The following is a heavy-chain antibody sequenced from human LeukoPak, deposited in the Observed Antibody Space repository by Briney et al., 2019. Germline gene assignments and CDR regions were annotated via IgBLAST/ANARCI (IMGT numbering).Heavy chain of an antibody. V-gene: IGHV3-21*01. D-gene: IGHD2-2*01. CDR3: AGVPAARDYCYYGMDV. J-gene: IGHJ6*02. CDR1: GFTFSSYS. CDR2: ISSSSSYI. Sequence: GGSLRLSCAASGFTFSSYSMNWVRQAPGKGLEWVSSISSSSSYIYYADSVKGRFTISRDNAKNSLYLQMNSLRAEDTAVYYCAGVPAARDYCYYGMDVWGQGTTVTVSS.